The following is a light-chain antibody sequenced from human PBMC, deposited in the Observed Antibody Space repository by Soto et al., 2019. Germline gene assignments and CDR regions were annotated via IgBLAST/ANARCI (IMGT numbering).Light chain of an antibody. CDR2: DAS. V-gene: IGKV3-11*01. Sequence: EIFMTQSPATLSVSLWERATLSWGASQSVSSNLAWYQQKPGQAPRLLIYDASNRATGIPARFSGSGSGTDFTLTISSLEPEDFAVYYCQQRSNWPITFGQGTRLEIK. CDR3: QQRSNWPIT. CDR1: QSVSSN. J-gene: IGKJ5*01.